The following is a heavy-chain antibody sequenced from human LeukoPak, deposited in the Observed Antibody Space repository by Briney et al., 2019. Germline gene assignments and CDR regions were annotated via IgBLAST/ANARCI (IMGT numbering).Heavy chain of an antibody. Sequence: TSETLSLTCAVYGGSFSGYYWSWIRQPPGKGLEWIAEINHSGSTNYNPSLKSRVTISVDTSKNQFSLKLSSVTAADTAVYYCARGYVGYYYDSSGWAFDIWGQGTMVTVSS. D-gene: IGHD3-22*01. CDR1: GGSFSGYY. J-gene: IGHJ3*02. CDR2: INHSGST. CDR3: ARGYVGYYYDSSGWAFDI. V-gene: IGHV4-34*01.